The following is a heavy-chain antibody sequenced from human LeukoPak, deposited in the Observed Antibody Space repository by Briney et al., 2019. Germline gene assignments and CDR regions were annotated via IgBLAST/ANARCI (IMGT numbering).Heavy chain of an antibody. CDR1: GFTVSSNY. Sequence: GGSLRLSCAASGFTVSSNYMSWVRQAPGKGLEWVSAIYSGGATYYADSAKGRFTISRDNSKNTLYLQMNSLRAEDTAVYYCARDLGWLQLNYWGQGTLVTVSS. CDR3: ARDLGWLQLNY. CDR2: IYSGGAT. V-gene: IGHV3-66*01. J-gene: IGHJ4*02. D-gene: IGHD5-24*01.